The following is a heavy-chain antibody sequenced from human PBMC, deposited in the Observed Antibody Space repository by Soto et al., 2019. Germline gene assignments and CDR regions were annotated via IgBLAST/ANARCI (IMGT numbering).Heavy chain of an antibody. CDR2: INPSGGST. D-gene: IGHD3-22*01. Sequence: QVQLVQSGAEVKKPGASVKVSCKASGYTFTSYYMHWVRQAPGQGLEWMGIINPSGGSTSYAQKFQGRVTMTRDTSTSTVYMELSSLRSEDTAVYYCAIKYSYDSSGYFDAFDIWGQGTMVTVSS. CDR1: GYTFTSYY. V-gene: IGHV1-46*01. J-gene: IGHJ3*02. CDR3: AIKYSYDSSGYFDAFDI.